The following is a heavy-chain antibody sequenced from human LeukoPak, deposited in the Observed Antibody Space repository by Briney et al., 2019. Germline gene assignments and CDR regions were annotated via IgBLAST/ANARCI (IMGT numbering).Heavy chain of an antibody. CDR3: ARGRYSGSYYAY. J-gene: IGHJ4*02. D-gene: IGHD1-26*01. CDR1: GGSVSSGTYY. V-gene: IGHV4-61*01. CDR2: IYYSGST. Sequence: SETLSLTCTVSGGSVSSGTYYWSWIRQPPGKGLEWIGYIYYSGSTYYNPSLKSRVTISVDTSKNQFSLKLSSVTAADTAVYYCARGRYSGSYYAYWGQGTLVTVSS.